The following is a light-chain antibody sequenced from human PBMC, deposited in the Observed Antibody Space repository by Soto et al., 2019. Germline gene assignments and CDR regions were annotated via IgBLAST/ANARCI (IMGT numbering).Light chain of an antibody. J-gene: IGKJ4*01. Sequence: VVLTQSAGTLSLSPGERATLSCRASQSVSSSFLAWYQHKPGQAPRLLIYGASSRATGIPDRFSGSGSGTDFTLTIYRLEPEDFAVYYCQHYGTSPLPFGGGTKVDIK. CDR3: QHYGTSPLP. CDR1: QSVSSSF. CDR2: GAS. V-gene: IGKV3-20*01.